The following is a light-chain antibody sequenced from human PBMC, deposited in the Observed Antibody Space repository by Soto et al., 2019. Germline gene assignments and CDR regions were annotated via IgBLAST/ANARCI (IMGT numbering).Light chain of an antibody. CDR3: QQYNSYPWT. J-gene: IGKJ1*01. Sequence: EIVLTQSPGTLSLSPGERATLSCRASQSVRSNYLAWYQQKPGQAPRLLIYGASNGATGIPDRFSGSGSGTDFTLTISRLEPEDFATYYCQQYNSYPWTFGQGTKV. CDR1: QSVRSNY. V-gene: IGKV3-20*01. CDR2: GAS.